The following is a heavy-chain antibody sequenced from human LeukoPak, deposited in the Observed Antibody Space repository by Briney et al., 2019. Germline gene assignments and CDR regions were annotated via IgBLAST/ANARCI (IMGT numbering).Heavy chain of an antibody. V-gene: IGHV3-74*01. Sequence: GGSLRLSCAASGFTFSSYWMHWVRQAPGKGLVWVSRINIDGSTSNYADSVKGRFTISRDNAKNAVYLQMSSLRVEDTAVYYCARASALATPPFAYWGQGTLVTVTA. CDR1: GFTFSSYW. J-gene: IGHJ4*02. D-gene: IGHD5-12*01. CDR2: INIDGSTS. CDR3: ARASALATPPFAY.